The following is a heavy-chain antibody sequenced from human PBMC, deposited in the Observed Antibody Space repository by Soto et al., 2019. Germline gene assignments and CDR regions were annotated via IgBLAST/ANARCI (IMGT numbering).Heavy chain of an antibody. V-gene: IGHV3-33*01. CDR1: GFTFSSYG. J-gene: IGHJ4*02. Sequence: QVQLVESGGGVVQPGRSLRLSCAASGFTFSSYGMHWVRQAPGKGLEWVAVIWYDGSKKYYADSVKGRFTFSRDNSQNTLYLQMNSLRADDTAVDYCARDRGSFLDYWGQGTLVTVSS. CDR3: ARDRGSFLDY. D-gene: IGHD3-10*01. CDR2: IWYDGSKK.